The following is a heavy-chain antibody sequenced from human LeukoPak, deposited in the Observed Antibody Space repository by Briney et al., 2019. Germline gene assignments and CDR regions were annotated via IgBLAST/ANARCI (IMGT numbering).Heavy chain of an antibody. D-gene: IGHD3-22*01. J-gene: IGHJ4*02. CDR1: GFTFSSYA. CDR2: ISGSGGRT. V-gene: IGHV3-23*01. CDR3: ATRPNYYDSSGYYYGPLDY. Sequence: GGSLRLSCTASGFTFSSYAMSWVRQAPGKGLEWVSAISGSGGRTYYADSVKGRFTISRDNSKNTLYLQMNSLRAEDTAVYYCATRPNYYDSSGYYYGPLDYWGQGTLVTVSS.